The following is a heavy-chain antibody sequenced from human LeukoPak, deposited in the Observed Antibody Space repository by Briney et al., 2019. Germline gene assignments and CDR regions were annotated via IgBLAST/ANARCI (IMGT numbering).Heavy chain of an antibody. J-gene: IGHJ4*02. CDR3: ASYSYYFDY. Sequence: PSETLSLTCAVSGGSISSGGYSWSWIRQPPGKGLEWIGYIYHSGSTYYNPSLKSRVTISVDRSKNQFSLKLSSVTAADTAVYYCASYSYYFDYWGQGTLVTVSS. CDR2: IYHSGST. CDR1: GGSISSGGYS. D-gene: IGHD5-18*01. V-gene: IGHV4-30-2*01.